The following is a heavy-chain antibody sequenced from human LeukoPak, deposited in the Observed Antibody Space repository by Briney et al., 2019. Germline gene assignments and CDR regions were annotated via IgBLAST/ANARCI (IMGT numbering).Heavy chain of an antibody. CDR1: GFTFSSYS. Sequence: PGRSLRLSCAASGFTFSSYSMNWVRQAPGKGLEWVSSISSSSSYIYYADSVKGRFTISRDNAKNSLYLQMNSLRAEDTAVYYCARRGSSGWSDDDYWGQGTLVTVSS. J-gene: IGHJ4*02. V-gene: IGHV3-21*01. D-gene: IGHD6-19*01. CDR3: ARRGSSGWSDDDY. CDR2: ISSSSSYI.